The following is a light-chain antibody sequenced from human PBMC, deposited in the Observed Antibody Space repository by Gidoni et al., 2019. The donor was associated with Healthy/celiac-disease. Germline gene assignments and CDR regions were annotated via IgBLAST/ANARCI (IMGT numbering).Light chain of an antibody. Sequence: ESVLTQSPDFQSVTPKEKVTITCRASQSIGSSLQWYQQKPDQSPKLLIKYAPQSISGVPSRFSGSGSGTDITLTLNILEAEDAAAYYCHQSSSFPITFGQGTRLEIK. CDR1: QSIGSS. V-gene: IGKV6D-21*02. J-gene: IGKJ5*01. CDR2: YAP. CDR3: HQSSSFPIT.